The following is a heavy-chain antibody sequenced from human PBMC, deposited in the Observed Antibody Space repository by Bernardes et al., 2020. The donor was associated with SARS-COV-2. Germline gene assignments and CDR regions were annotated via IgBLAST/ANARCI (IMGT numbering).Heavy chain of an antibody. D-gene: IGHD5-18*01. V-gene: IGHV3-30*18. Sequence: GGSLRLSCAASGFTFSSYGMHWVRQAPGKGLEWVAVISYDGSNKYYADSVKGRFTISRDNSKNTLYLQMNSLRAEDTAVYYCAKVLQDTAMVTLCYYYYGMDVWGQGTTVTVSS. CDR2: ISYDGSNK. CDR1: GFTFSSYG. J-gene: IGHJ6*02. CDR3: AKVLQDTAMVTLCYYYYGMDV.